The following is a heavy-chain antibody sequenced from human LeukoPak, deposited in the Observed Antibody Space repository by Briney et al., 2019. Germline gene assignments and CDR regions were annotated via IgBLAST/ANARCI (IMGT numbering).Heavy chain of an antibody. J-gene: IGHJ4*02. Sequence: SETLSLTCAVYGGSFSGYYWSWIRQPPGKGLEWIGEINHSGSTNYNPSLKSRVTISVDTSRNQFSLKLSSVTAADTAVYYCARRPLPYYFDYWGQGTLVTVSS. CDR3: ARRPLPYYFDY. CDR2: INHSGST. CDR1: GGSFSGYY. D-gene: IGHD2-21*02. V-gene: IGHV4-34*01.